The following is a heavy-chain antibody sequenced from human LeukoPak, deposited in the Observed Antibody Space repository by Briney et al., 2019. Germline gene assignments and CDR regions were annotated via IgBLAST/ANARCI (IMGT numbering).Heavy chain of an antibody. V-gene: IGHV3-23*01. Sequence: PGGSLRLSCAAAGPTFSNTGMTSVRHAPGDGVESVTGIRECGDTSQDADSVKGRFSVSRDNSKNIHYLQMSSLRDEDTAIYYCAKTPGLFDHWGQGSLVSVSS. CDR3: AKTPGLFDH. CDR1: GPTFSNTG. CDR2: IRECGDTS. J-gene: IGHJ4*02. D-gene: IGHD2-15*01.